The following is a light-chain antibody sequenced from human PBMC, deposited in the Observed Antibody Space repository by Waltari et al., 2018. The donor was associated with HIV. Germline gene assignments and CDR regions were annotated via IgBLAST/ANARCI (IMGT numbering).Light chain of an antibody. V-gene: IGLV2-11*01. Sequence: QSALTQPRSVSGSPGQSVTISCTGTSSDIGTYNYVSWYQQHPGKAPKLLIFDVTKRPSGVPNRFSGSKSGNTASLTISGLQAEDKADYYCCSYAGSSFYVFGTATEVTVL. CDR3: CSYAGSSFYV. CDR2: DVT. J-gene: IGLJ1*01. CDR1: SSDIGTYNY.